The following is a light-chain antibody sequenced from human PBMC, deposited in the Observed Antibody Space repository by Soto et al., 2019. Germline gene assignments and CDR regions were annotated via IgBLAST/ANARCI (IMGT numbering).Light chain of an antibody. V-gene: IGKV1-5*03. CDR1: ENIYTW. CDR3: QHGA. J-gene: IGKJ1*01. Sequence: DIQMTQSPSTLSASVGDRVTITCRASENIYTWLAWYQQKPGQVPKLLLYTSSDLQSGVPSRFSGSGSGTEFTLTITSLQPDDFATYYCQHGAFGQGTRVEMK. CDR2: TSS.